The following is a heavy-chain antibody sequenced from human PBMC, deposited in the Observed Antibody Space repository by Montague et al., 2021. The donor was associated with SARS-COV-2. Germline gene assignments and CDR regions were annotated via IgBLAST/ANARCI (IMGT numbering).Heavy chain of an antibody. V-gene: IGHV4-34*01. CDR2: INHSGST. J-gene: IGHJ6*02. CDR1: GGSFSGYY. Sequence: SETLSLTCAVYGGSFSGYYWSWIRQPPGKGLEWIGEINHSGSTNYNPSLKSRVTISVDTSKNQFSLKLSSVTAADTAVYYCARRTVRAAAGTLVYYYYYYGMDAWGQGTTVTVSS. D-gene: IGHD6-13*01. CDR3: ARRTVRAAAGTLVYYYYYYGMDA.